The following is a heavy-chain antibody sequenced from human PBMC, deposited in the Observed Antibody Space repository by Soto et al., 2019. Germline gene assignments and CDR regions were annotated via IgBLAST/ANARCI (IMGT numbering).Heavy chain of an antibody. J-gene: IGHJ4*02. CDR3: IADVPESVAYPVDY. Sequence: EVQLVESGGGLEKPGGSLRLSCGASGFTFSNAWMSWVRQAPGKGLEWVARIKSEVGTTDYAAPVKGRFPISRDDSKSTLFLQMNSLKIEDTAVYYCIADVPESVAYPVDYWGRGTLVTVSP. CDR2: IKSEVGTT. CDR1: GFTFSNAW. V-gene: IGHV3-15*01.